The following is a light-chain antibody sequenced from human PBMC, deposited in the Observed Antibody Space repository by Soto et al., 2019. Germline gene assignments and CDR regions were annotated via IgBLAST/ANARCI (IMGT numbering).Light chain of an antibody. J-gene: IGKJ1*01. CDR3: QQSSSPPWT. V-gene: IGKV1-39*01. CDR2: AAS. CDR1: QSISSY. Sequence: DIQMTQSPSSLSASVGDRVTITCRASQSISSYLNWYQQKPGKAPKLLIYAASSLQSGVPSRFSGSGSGTDFPLTISSLQPEDFATYYCQQSSSPPWTFGQGTKVEIK.